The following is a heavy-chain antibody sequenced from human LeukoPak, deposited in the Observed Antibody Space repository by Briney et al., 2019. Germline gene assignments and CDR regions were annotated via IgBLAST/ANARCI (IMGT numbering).Heavy chain of an antibody. Sequence: SETLSLTCTVSGYSISSGYYWGWIRQPPGKGLEWIGSIYHSGSTNYNPSLKSRVTISVDTSKNQFSLKLSSVTAADTAVYYCARIVVVPAAKYYYYYYMDVWGKGTTVTVSS. CDR1: GYSISSGYY. CDR3: ARIVVVPAAKYYYYYYMDV. CDR2: IYHSGST. V-gene: IGHV4-38-2*02. J-gene: IGHJ6*03. D-gene: IGHD2-2*01.